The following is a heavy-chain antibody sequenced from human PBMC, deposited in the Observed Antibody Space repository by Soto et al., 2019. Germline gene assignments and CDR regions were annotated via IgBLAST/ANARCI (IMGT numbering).Heavy chain of an antibody. D-gene: IGHD5-12*01. CDR2: IIPIFGTA. CDR3: ERDPSSRRDGYNSGY. CDR1: GGTFSSYA. V-gene: IGHV1-69*01. J-gene: IGHJ4*02. Sequence: QVQLVQSGAEVKKPGSSVKVSCKASGGTFSSYAISWVRQAPGQGLEWMGGIIPIFGTANYAQKFQGRVTITADESTSTAYMERSSLRSEDTAVYYCERDPSSRRDGYNSGYWGQGTLVTVSS.